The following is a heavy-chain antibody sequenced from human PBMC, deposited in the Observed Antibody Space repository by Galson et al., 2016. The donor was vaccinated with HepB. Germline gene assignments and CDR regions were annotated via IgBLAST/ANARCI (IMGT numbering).Heavy chain of an antibody. D-gene: IGHD2-2*01. CDR3: ARGFPAATIDY. CDR1: GYTLTSYA. V-gene: IGHV1-3*04. J-gene: IGHJ4*02. Sequence: SVKVSCKASGYTLTSYAMHWVRQAPGQKLEWMGWINTGYGHTKYSQKFQGRVTITWDTSASTAYMDLSSLRSEDTAVYYCARGFPAATIDYWGQGTLVTVSS. CDR2: INTGYGHT.